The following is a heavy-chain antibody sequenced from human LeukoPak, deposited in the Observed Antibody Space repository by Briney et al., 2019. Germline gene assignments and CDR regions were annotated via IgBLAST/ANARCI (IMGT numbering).Heavy chain of an antibody. CDR1: GFTFSSYA. D-gene: IGHD3-22*01. CDR3: ARESGLYYYDSSGEDY. V-gene: IGHV3-11*01. Sequence: GGSLRLSCAASGFTFSSYAMSWIRQAPGKGLEGVSYISSSGSTIYYADSVKGRFTISRDNAKNSLYLQMNSLRAEDTAVYYCARESGLYYYDSSGEDYWGQGTLVTVSS. J-gene: IGHJ4*02. CDR2: ISSSGSTI.